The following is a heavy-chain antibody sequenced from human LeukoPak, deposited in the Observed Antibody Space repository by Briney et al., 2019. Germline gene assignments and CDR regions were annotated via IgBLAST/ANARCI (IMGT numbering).Heavy chain of an antibody. V-gene: IGHV1-3*01. CDR1: GFNFITYT. Sequence: ASVKVSCKTSGFNFITYTMHWVRQAPGQRLEWMGWINAANGNTQYSQKFQGRVTITRDTSASTAYMELSSLRSEDTAVYYCARGAPIGVAVAATFDPWGQGTLVTVPS. J-gene: IGHJ5*02. D-gene: IGHD6-19*01. CDR2: INAANGNT. CDR3: ARGAPIGVAVAATFDP.